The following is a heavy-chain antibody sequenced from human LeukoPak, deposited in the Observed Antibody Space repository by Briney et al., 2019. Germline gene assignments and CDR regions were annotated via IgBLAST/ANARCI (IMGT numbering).Heavy chain of an antibody. J-gene: IGHJ3*02. D-gene: IGHD2-21*02. CDR1: GYTFTSYA. CDR3: ARDPRAYCGGDCYPFHDAFDI. Sequence: ASVKVSCKASGYTFTSYAMHWVRQAPGQRLEWMGWINAGNGNTKYSQKFQGRVTITRDTSASTAYMELSSLRSEDTAVYYCARDPRAYCGGDCYPFHDAFDIWGQGTMVTVSS. V-gene: IGHV1-3*01. CDR2: INAGNGNT.